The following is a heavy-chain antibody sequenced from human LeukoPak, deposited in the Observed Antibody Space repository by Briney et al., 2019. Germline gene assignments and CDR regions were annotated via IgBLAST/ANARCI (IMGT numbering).Heavy chain of an antibody. Sequence: PSETLSLTCTVSGGSISSSSYYWGWIRQPPGKGLEWIGSIYYSGSTNYNPSLKSRVTISVDTSKNQFSLKLSSVTAADTAVYYCARGDGYSSSWNRGGYYFDYWGQGTLVTVSS. CDR1: GGSISSSSYY. V-gene: IGHV4-39*07. D-gene: IGHD6-13*01. CDR2: IYYSGST. CDR3: ARGDGYSSSWNRGGYYFDY. J-gene: IGHJ4*02.